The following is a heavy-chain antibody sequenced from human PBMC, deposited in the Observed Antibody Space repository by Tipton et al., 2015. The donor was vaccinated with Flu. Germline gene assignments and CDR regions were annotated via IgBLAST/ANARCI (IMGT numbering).Heavy chain of an antibody. J-gene: IGHJ4*02. CDR3: AIDDFGSSWYGY. V-gene: IGHV4-39*07. Sequence: TLSLTCTIFGGSISSSAYYWGWIRQTPGKGLEWIGNIYYSGSTFYNPSLKSRVTISLDKSTNQFSLRLSSVTAADTAIYYCAIDDFGSSWYGYWGQGSLVTVSS. D-gene: IGHD6-13*01. CDR2: IYYSGST. CDR1: GGSISSSAYY.